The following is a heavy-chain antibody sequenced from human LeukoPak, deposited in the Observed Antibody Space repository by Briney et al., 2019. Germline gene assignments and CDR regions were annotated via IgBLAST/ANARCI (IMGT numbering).Heavy chain of an antibody. CDR3: ATESGTYSGTCFDY. CDR2: ISSSSNTI. D-gene: IGHD1-26*01. CDR1: GFTFSTYN. Sequence: GGSQRLSCAASGFTFSTYNMNWVRQAPGKGLEWVSYISSSSNTIYYADSVKGRFTISRDNAKNSLYLQMNSLRAEDTAMYYCATESGTYSGTCFDYWGQGTLVTVSS. V-gene: IGHV3-48*01. J-gene: IGHJ4*02.